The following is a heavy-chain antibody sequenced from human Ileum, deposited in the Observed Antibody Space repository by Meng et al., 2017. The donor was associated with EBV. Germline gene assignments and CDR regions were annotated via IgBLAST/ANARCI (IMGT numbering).Heavy chain of an antibody. J-gene: IGHJ5*02. D-gene: IGHD6-13*01. V-gene: IGHV4-39*01. CDR3: ARPIAAAGWFDP. Sequence: QLQLQESGPGLVKPSETLSPTCTVSGGPINSSSYYWGWIRQPPGKGLEWIGSIYYSGRTYYNPSLKSRDTISVDTSKNQFSLKLSSVTAADTAVYYCARPIAAAGWFDPWGQGTLVTVSS. CDR1: GGPINSSSYY. CDR2: IYYSGRT.